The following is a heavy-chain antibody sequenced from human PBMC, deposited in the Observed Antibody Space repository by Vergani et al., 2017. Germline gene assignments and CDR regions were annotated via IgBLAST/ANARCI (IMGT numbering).Heavy chain of an antibody. D-gene: IGHD2-2*01. J-gene: IGHJ6*02. CDR2: IWYDGSNK. V-gene: IGHV3-33*08. Sequence: VQLVESGGGLVQPGGSLRLSCAASGFTFSSYWMSWVRQAPGKGLEWVAVIWYDGSNKYYADSVKGRFTISRDNSKNTLYLQMNSLRAEDTAVYYCAREAGIVVVVPAAEPDYYYYGMDVWGQGTTVTVSS. CDR1: GFTFSSYW. CDR3: AREAGIVVVVPAAEPDYYYYGMDV.